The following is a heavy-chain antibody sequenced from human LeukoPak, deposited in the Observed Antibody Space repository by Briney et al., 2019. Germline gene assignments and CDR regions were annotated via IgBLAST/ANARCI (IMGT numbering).Heavy chain of an antibody. CDR3: ARGHSGYDSFRADYYVDV. V-gene: IGHV1-69*01. J-gene: IGHJ6*03. D-gene: IGHD5-12*01. CDR1: GGTFSSYA. Sequence: GSSVKVSCKASGGTFSSYAISWVRQAPGQGLEWMGGIIPIFGTANYAQKFQGRVTITADESTSTAYMELSSLRSEDTAVYYCARGHSGYDSFRADYYVDVWGKGTTVTISS. CDR2: IIPIFGTA.